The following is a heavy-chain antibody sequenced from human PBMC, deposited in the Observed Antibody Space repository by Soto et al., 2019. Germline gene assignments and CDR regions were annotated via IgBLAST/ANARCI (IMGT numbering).Heavy chain of an antibody. Sequence: WASVKVSCKASGGTFSSYAISWVRQAPGQGLDWMGGIIPIFGTANYAQKFQGRVTITADKSTSTAYMELSSLRSEDTAGYYCARDRLIYYDFWSGHYGMDVLGQGTTVTVSS. CDR2: IIPIFGTA. V-gene: IGHV1-69*06. CDR3: ARDRLIYYDFWSGHYGMDV. D-gene: IGHD3-3*01. CDR1: GGTFSSYA. J-gene: IGHJ6*02.